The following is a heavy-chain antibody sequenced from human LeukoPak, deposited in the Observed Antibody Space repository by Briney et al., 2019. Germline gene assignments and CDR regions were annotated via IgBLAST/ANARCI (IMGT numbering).Heavy chain of an antibody. V-gene: IGHV4-59*12. CDR1: GGSISSYY. CDR2: IYYSGST. D-gene: IGHD2-2*01. CDR3: ARKASIRGGFH. Sequence: SETLSLTCTVSGGSISSYYWSWIRQPPGKGLEWIGYIYYSGSTNYNLSLKSRITISVDTSKNQFSLKLISVTAADTAVYYCARKASIRGGFHWGQGTLVTVSS. J-gene: IGHJ4*02.